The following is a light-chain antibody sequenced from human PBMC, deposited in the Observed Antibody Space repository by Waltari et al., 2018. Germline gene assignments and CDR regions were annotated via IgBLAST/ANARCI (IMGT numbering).Light chain of an antibody. CDR3: CSFASCRTLV. J-gene: IGLJ3*02. CDR1: TSDGGHYNL. CDR2: ENI. V-gene: IGLV2-23*01. Sequence: QCALTQPAPVSGSPGKSVTIPFTGTTSDGGHYNLDLWDQQAPGTAPKLMIYENIRRPSANYHRFFGPKSGNTASLTLSGLQAEDQADYYCCSFASCRTLVLGGGTKLAVL.